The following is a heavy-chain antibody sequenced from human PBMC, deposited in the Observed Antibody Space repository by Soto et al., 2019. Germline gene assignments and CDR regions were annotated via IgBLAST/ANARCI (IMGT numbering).Heavy chain of an antibody. Sequence: PGGSLRLSCAASGFTFSSYSMNWVRQAPGKGLEWVSYISSSSSTIYYADSVKGRFTISRDNAKNSLYLQMNSVRAEDTAVYYCARAMVSNSCKIHAFDIWGQGTMVTVSS. CDR3: ARAMVSNSCKIHAFDI. D-gene: IGHD6-13*01. CDR1: GFTFSSYS. V-gene: IGHV3-48*01. J-gene: IGHJ3*02. CDR2: ISSSSSTI.